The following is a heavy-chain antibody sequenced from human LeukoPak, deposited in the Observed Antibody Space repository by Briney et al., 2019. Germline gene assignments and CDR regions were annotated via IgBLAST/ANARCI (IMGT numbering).Heavy chain of an antibody. CDR3: ARGRSSTSTFDAFDI. V-gene: IGHV3-33*01. D-gene: IGHD2-2*01. J-gene: IGHJ3*02. Sequence: PGRSLRLSCAASGFTFSSYGMHWVRQAPGKGLEWVAVIWYDGSNKYYADSVRGRFTISRDNSKNTLYLQMNSLRAEDTAVYYCARGRSSTSTFDAFDIWGQGTMVTVSS. CDR2: IWYDGSNK. CDR1: GFTFSSYG.